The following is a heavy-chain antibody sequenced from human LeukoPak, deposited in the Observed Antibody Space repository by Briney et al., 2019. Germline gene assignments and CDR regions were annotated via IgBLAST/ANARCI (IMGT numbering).Heavy chain of an antibody. CDR3: AREYSSSWYYFYFDY. D-gene: IGHD6-13*01. CDR2: INHSGST. V-gene: IGHV4-34*01. J-gene: IGHJ4*02. CDR1: GGSFSGCY. Sequence: ETLSLTCAVYGGSFSGCYWSWIRQPPGKGLEWIGEINHSGSTNYNPSLKSRVTISVDTSKNQFSLKLSSVTAADTAVYYCAREYSSSWYYFYFDYWGQGTLVTVSS.